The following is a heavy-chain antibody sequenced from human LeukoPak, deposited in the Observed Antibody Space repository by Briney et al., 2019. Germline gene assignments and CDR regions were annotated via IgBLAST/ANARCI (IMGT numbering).Heavy chain of an antibody. J-gene: IGHJ4*02. CDR2: IYYSGST. V-gene: IGHV4-59*08. Sequence: PSETLSLTCTVSGGSISSYYWSWIRQPPGKGLEWIGYIYYSGSTNYNPSLKSRVTISVDTSKNNFSLKLSSVTAADTAVYYCARSAAGTGDFDYWGQGTLVTVSS. CDR1: GGSISSYY. CDR3: ARSAAGTGDFDY. D-gene: IGHD1-1*01.